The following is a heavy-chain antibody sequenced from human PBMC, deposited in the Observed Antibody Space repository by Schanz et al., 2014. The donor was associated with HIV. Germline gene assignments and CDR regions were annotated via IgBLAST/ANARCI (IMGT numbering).Heavy chain of an antibody. CDR1: GFTFNNYG. CDR2: ISYDGRNK. Sequence: QVQLAESGGGVVRPGRSLRLSCAASGFTFNNYGIHWVRQAPGKGLEWMGVISYDGRNKYYADSVKGRFTISRDNSKNTLSLQMKSLRAEDTAMYYCAKDRNYYDDRYIGKGNYYYYYGMDVWGQGTTVTVSS. D-gene: IGHD3-22*01. J-gene: IGHJ6*02. CDR3: AKDRNYYDDRYIGKGNYYYYYGMDV. V-gene: IGHV3-30*18.